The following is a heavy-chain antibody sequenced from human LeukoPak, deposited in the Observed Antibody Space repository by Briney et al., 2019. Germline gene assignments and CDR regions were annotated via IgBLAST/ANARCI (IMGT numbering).Heavy chain of an antibody. J-gene: IGHJ5*02. D-gene: IGHD6-13*01. Sequence: SETLSLTCTFSGGSISSYYWSWIRQPAGKGLEWIGRIYTSGSTNYNPSLKSRVTMSVDTSKNQFSLKLSSVTAADTAVYYCARVAYSSSWPNWFDPWGQGTLVTVSS. CDR1: GGSISSYY. CDR2: IYTSGST. V-gene: IGHV4-4*07. CDR3: ARVAYSSSWPNWFDP.